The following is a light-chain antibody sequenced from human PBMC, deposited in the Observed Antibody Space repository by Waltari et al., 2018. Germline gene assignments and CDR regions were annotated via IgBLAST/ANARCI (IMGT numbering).Light chain of an antibody. CDR2: DVR. V-gene: IGLV2-14*01. J-gene: IGLJ2*01. CDR1: SSDVGCYNY. CDR3: SSYTSSSTVV. Sequence: QSALTQPASVSGSPGQSITISCTGTSSDVGCYNYVSWYQQHPGKAPKLMIYDVRKRPSGVSNRFSGSKSGNTASLTISGLQAEDEADYYCSSYTSSSTVVFGGGTKLTVL.